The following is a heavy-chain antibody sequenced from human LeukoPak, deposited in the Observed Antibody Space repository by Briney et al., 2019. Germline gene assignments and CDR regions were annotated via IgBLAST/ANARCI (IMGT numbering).Heavy chain of an antibody. CDR1: GFPLSSYS. J-gene: IGHJ4*02. CDR2: INIDSVTV. Sequence: GGSLRLSCAASGFPLSSYSINWVRQAPGKGLEWVSYINIDSVTVNYADSVKGRFTISRDNAKKSLYLQMNSLRAEDTAVYYFSTAKFDNWGQETLVTASS. CDR3: STAKFDN. V-gene: IGHV3-48*01.